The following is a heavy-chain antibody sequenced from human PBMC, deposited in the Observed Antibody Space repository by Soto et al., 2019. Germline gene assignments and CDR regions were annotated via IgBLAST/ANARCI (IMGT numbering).Heavy chain of an antibody. CDR1: GYSFTSYW. Sequence: GESLKTPCKGSGYSFTSYWISRVRQMPGKGLVWMGMIDPSDSYTNYSPSFQGHVTISADKSISTAYLQWSRQEASDTAMYYCACLGYSGSWYDLDGMDVWGQGTTVTVSS. V-gene: IGHV5-10-1*01. CDR2: IDPSDSYT. CDR3: ACLGYSGSWYDLDGMDV. J-gene: IGHJ6*02. D-gene: IGHD6-13*01.